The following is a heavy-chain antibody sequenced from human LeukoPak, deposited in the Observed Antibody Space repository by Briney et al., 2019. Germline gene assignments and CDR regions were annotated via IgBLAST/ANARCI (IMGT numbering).Heavy chain of an antibody. Sequence: SETLSLTCTVSGGSISSYYWSWIRQPPGKGLEWIGYIYYSGSTNYNPSLKSRVTISVDTSKNQFSLKLSSVTAADTAVYYCARISSGWYGAFDYWGQGTLVTVSS. V-gene: IGHV4-59*01. J-gene: IGHJ4*02. D-gene: IGHD6-19*01. CDR1: GGSISSYY. CDR3: ARISSGWYGAFDY. CDR2: IYYSGST.